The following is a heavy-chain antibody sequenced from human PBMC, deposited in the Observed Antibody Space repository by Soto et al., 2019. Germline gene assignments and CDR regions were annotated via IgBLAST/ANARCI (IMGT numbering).Heavy chain of an antibody. CDR2: VRYGGRT. J-gene: IGHJ4*02. V-gene: IGHV4-31*03. CDR3: ARNSHLGDLSLGY. CDR1: GGSISSVDYY. Sequence: QVQLQESGPGLVKPSQTLSLTCPVSGGSISSVDYYWSWIRQHPGKGLGWIGYVRYGGRTYYEPSLKSRVXXSXDXXKNEIALNLRSVTAADTAVYYCARNSHLGDLSLGYWGQGTLVTVSS. D-gene: IGHD3-16*02.